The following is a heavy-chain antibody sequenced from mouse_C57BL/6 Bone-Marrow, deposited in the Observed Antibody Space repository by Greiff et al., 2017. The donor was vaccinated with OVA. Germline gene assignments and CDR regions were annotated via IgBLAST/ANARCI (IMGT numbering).Heavy chain of an antibody. Sequence: EVKLVESGGGLVKPGGSLKLSCAASGFTFSSYAMSWVRQTPEKRLEWVATISDGGSYTYYPDNVKGRFTISRDNAKNNLYLQMSHLKSEDTAMDYCLKSFFAYWGQGTLVTVSA. V-gene: IGHV5-4*03. CDR2: ISDGGSYT. CDR3: LKSFFAY. J-gene: IGHJ3*01. CDR1: GFTFSSYA.